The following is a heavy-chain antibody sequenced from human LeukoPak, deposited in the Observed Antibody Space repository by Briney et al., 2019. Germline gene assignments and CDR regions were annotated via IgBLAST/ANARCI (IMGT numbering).Heavy chain of an antibody. Sequence: GGSLRLSCAASGFTFSNYAMSWVRQAPGKGLEWVSAISDSGDGTYYADSVKGRFTISRDNFKNALYLQMNSLRVEDTAVYYCAIDPNWGTHSWGQGVLVTVSS. V-gene: IGHV3-23*01. CDR2: ISDSGDGT. D-gene: IGHD7-27*01. J-gene: IGHJ4*02. CDR3: AIDPNWGTHS. CDR1: GFTFSNYA.